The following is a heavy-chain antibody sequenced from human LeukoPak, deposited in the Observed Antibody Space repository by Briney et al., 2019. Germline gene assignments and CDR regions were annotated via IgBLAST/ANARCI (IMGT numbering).Heavy chain of an antibody. Sequence: SVKVSCKASGGTFSSYAISWVRQAPGQGLEWMGGIIPIFGTANYAQKFQGRVTITADKSTSTAYMELSSLRAEDTAVYYCARVRLERSDAFDIWGQGTMVTVSS. D-gene: IGHD1-1*01. J-gene: IGHJ3*02. CDR1: GGTFSSYA. CDR3: ARVRLERSDAFDI. V-gene: IGHV1-69*06. CDR2: IIPIFGTA.